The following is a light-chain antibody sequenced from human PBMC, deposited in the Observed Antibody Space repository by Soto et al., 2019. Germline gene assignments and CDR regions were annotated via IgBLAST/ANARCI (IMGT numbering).Light chain of an antibody. CDR3: QQYTNWPMT. Sequence: IVMTQSPANLSLSPCGRATLSCRASQSISSYLAWYKQKPGQAPRLLIYDASTRATGIPARFSGSGSGTEFTLTISSLQSEDFAVYYCQQYTNWPMTFGQGTRLEIK. J-gene: IGKJ5*01. CDR1: QSISSY. V-gene: IGKV3-15*01. CDR2: DAS.